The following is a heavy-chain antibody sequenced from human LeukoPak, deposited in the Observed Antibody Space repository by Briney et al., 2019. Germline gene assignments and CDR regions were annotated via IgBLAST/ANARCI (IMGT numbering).Heavy chain of an antibody. D-gene: IGHD6-19*01. CDR3: ARAAHTVAAIVY. CDR2: ISSSGSTI. J-gene: IGHJ4*02. Sequence: GGSLRLSCAASGFTFSSYEMNWVRQAPGKGLEWVSYISSSGSTIYYADSVKGRFTISRDNSKNTLYLQMNSLRAEDTAIYYCARAAHTVAAIVYWGQGTLVTVSS. V-gene: IGHV3-48*03. CDR1: GFTFSSYE.